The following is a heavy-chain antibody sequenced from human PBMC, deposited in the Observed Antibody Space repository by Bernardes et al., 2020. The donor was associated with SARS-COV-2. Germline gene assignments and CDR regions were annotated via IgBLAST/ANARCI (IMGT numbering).Heavy chain of an antibody. CDR3: ARSYGGKTGFDY. J-gene: IGHJ4*02. V-gene: IGHV1-18*01. D-gene: IGHD4-17*01. Sequence: ASVKVSCKASGYTFTSYAINWVRQAPGQGLEWMGWISTYNGTTNYAQKLQGRVTMTTDTSTSTAYMELRSLRSDDTAVYYCARSYGGKTGFDYWGQGTLVTVSS. CDR1: GYTFTSYA. CDR2: ISTYNGTT.